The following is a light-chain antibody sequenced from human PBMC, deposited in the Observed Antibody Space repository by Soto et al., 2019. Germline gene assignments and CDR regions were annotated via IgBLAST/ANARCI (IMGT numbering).Light chain of an antibody. J-gene: IGKJ5*01. CDR2: GAS. Sequence: DIQMTQSPSSLSASVGDRVTITCRASQSISSYLNWYKQKPGKAPNILIYGASSLQSGVPSRFSGTGSGTDFTLTISSLQPEDFETYFCQQTYTTPITFGQGTRLEIK. CDR3: QQTYTTPIT. CDR1: QSISSY. V-gene: IGKV1-39*01.